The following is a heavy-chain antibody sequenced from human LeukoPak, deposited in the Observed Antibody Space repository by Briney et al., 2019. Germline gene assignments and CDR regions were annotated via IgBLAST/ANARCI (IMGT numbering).Heavy chain of an antibody. J-gene: IGHJ6*02. V-gene: IGHV3-23*01. D-gene: IGHD2-15*01. CDR3: AKNLYCGGGSCYPSALGMDV. CDR2: ISGSGNRT. Sequence: GGSLRLSCAASGFTVSSNYMSWVRQAPGKGLEWVSSISGSGNRTYYADSVKGRFTISRDNSKNTLFLQMNSLRAEDTAVYYCAKNLYCGGGSCYPSALGMDVWGQGTTVTASS. CDR1: GFTVSSNY.